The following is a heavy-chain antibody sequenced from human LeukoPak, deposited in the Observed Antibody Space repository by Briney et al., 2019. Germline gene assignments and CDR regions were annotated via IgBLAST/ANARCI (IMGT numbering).Heavy chain of an antibody. J-gene: IGHJ6*04. CDR1: GFTFSSYS. Sequence: GGSLRLSCAASGFTFSSYSMNWVRQAPGKGLEWVSSIGSSSSYIYYADSVKGRFTISRDNAKNSLYLQMNSLRAEDTAVYYCAAGGVIPQDYYYGMDVWGKGTTVTVSS. CDR3: AAGGVIPQDYYYGMDV. V-gene: IGHV3-21*01. CDR2: IGSSSSYI. D-gene: IGHD3-16*02.